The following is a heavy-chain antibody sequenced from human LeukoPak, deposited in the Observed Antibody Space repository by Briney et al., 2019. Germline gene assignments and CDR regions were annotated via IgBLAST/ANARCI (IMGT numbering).Heavy chain of an antibody. D-gene: IGHD4-17*01. V-gene: IGHV3-53*01. CDR1: GFTVSSNY. Sequence: PGGSLRLSCAASGFTVSSNYMSWVRQAPGKGLEWVSLIYSGGNTYYADSVKGRFTISRDNSRNTLYLQMNSLRAEDTAVYYCTRAGVTTVTTANAFDIWGQGTMVTVSS. J-gene: IGHJ3*02. CDR3: TRAGVTTVTTANAFDI. CDR2: IYSGGNT.